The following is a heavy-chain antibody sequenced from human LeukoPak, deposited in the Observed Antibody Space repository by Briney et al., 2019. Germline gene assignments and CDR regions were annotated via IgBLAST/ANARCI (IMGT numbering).Heavy chain of an antibody. V-gene: IGHV3-21*01. J-gene: IGHJ6*04. CDR3: AELGITMIGGV. D-gene: IGHD3-10*02. CDR2: ISSSSSYI. Sequence: PGGSLRLSCAASGFTFSSYRINWVRQAPGEGLEWVSSISSSSSYIYYADSVKGRFTISRDNAKNSLYLQMNSLRAEDTAVYYCAELGITMIGGVWGKGTTVTISS. CDR1: GFTFSSYR.